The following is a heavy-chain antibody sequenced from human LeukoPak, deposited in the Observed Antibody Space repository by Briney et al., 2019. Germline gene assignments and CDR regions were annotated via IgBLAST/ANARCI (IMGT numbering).Heavy chain of an antibody. V-gene: IGHV3-30*02. J-gene: IGHJ1*01. CDR2: IRYDGSNK. CDR1: GFTFSSYG. CDR3: AKDPAIVVVIPQYFQH. D-gene: IGHD3-22*01. Sequence: GGSLRLSCAASGFTFSSYGMHWVRQAPGKGLEWVAFIRYDGSNKYYADSVKGRFTISRDNSKNTLYLQMNSLRAEDTAVYYCAKDPAIVVVIPQYFQHWGQGTLVTVSS.